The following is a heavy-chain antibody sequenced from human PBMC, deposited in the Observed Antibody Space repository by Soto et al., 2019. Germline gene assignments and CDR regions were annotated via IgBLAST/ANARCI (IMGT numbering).Heavy chain of an antibody. V-gene: IGHV3-30*18. J-gene: IGHJ4*02. CDR3: AKDKVTVVVTAPVDY. D-gene: IGHD2-21*02. CDR1: GFTFSSYG. CDR2: ISYDGSNK. Sequence: QVQLVESGGGVVQPGRSLRLSCAASGFTFSSYGIHLVRQAPGKRLEWVAVISYDGSNKYYADSVKGRFTISRDNSKNTLYLQMNSLRAEYTAVYYCAKDKVTVVVTAPVDYWGQGTLVTVSS.